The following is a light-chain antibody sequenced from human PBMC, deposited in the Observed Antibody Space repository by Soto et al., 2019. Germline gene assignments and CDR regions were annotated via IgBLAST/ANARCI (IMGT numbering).Light chain of an antibody. CDR2: GAS. Sequence: EIVLTQSPGTLSLSAGERATLSCRASQSVSSSYLAWYQQKPGQAPRLLIYGASNRAAGIPGRLGGSWSGTDFTLTISRKEAEDFAVYYCQQYGSSGTFGQGTKVDI. CDR1: QSVSSSY. CDR3: QQYGSSGT. J-gene: IGKJ1*01. V-gene: IGKV3-20*01.